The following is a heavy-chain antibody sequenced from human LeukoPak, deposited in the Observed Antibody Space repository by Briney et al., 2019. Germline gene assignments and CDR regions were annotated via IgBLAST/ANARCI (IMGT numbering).Heavy chain of an antibody. D-gene: IGHD6-6*01. CDR1: GYTFTKYG. CDR3: ASQLGSSSFYYYYYMDV. CDR2: IIPIFGTA. Sequence: EASVKVSCKASGYTFTKYGVYWVRQAPGQGLEWMGGIIPIFGTANYAQKFQGRVTITADKSTSTAYMELSSLRSEDTAVYYCASQLGSSSFYYYYYMDVWGKGTTVTVSS. V-gene: IGHV1-69*06. J-gene: IGHJ6*03.